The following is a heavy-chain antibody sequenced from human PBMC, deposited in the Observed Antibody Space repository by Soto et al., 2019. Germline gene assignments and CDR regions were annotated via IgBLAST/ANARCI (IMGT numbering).Heavy chain of an antibody. J-gene: IGHJ4*02. Sequence: QVQLVQSGAEVKKPGASVKVSCKASGYTFISYDINWVRQATGQGLEWMGWMNPNTGDTCYAQKFQGRVTMTGNTSMNTDNLELSSLRSDDTAVYFCARGDGYIFDYWGQGTLVTVSS. V-gene: IGHV1-8*01. D-gene: IGHD5-12*01. CDR2: MNPNTGDT. CDR3: ARGDGYIFDY. CDR1: GYTFISYD.